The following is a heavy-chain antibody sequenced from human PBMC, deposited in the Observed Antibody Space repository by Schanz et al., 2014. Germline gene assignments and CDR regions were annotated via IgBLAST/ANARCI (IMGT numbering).Heavy chain of an antibody. CDR3: AKYRYSVFDFDY. V-gene: IGHV3-23*04. Sequence: EVQVVESGGGLVQPGGSLRLSCAASGFTFSDHHMDWVRQAPGKGLEWVSGISGSGVITYYEDSVKGRFTISRDNSKNTLYLQMNSLRAEDTAIYYCAKYRYSVFDFDYWGQGTLVTVSS. J-gene: IGHJ4*02. CDR2: ISGSGVIT. D-gene: IGHD3-16*02. CDR1: GFTFSDHH.